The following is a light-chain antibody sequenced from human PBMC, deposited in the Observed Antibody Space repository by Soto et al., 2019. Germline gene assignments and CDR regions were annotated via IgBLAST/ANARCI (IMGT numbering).Light chain of an antibody. CDR3: SSYTSSSTPYV. V-gene: IGLV2-14*01. CDR1: SSDVGGYNY. J-gene: IGLJ1*01. CDR2: EVS. Sequence: QSALTQPASVSGSPGQSITISCTGTSSDVGGYNYVSWYQQHPAKAPKLMIYEVSNRPSGVSNRFSGSKSGNTASLTISGLQDEDEADYYCSSYTSSSTPYVFGTGTKLTVL.